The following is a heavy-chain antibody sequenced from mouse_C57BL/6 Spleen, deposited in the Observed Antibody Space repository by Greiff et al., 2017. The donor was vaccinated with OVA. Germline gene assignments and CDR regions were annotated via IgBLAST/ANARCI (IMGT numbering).Heavy chain of an antibody. D-gene: IGHD2-3*01. V-gene: IGHV1-82*01. CDR1: GYAFSSSW. Sequence: VKLLESGPELVKPGASVQISCKASGYAFSSSWMHWVKQRPGKGLAWFGRFYPGVGDTNYTGKFKGKATLTADKSSITAYMQLSSLTSEDSAVYFCARDDGYYNWYFDVWGAGTTVTVSS. CDR2: FYPGVGDT. CDR3: ARDDGYYNWYFDV. J-gene: IGHJ1*01.